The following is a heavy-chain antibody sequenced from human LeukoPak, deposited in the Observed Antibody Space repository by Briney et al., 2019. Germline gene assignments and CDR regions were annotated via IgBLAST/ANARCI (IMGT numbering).Heavy chain of an antibody. J-gene: IGHJ4*02. CDR2: IIPIFGTA. D-gene: IGHD6-19*01. CDR3: GSGVAGSFDY. V-gene: IGHV1-69*13. CDR1: GGTFSSYA. Sequence: GASVKVSCKASGGTFSSYAISWVRQAPGQGLEWMGGIIPIFGTANYAQKFQGRVTITADESTSTAYMELSSLRSEDTAVYYCGSGVAGSFDYWGQGTLVTVSS.